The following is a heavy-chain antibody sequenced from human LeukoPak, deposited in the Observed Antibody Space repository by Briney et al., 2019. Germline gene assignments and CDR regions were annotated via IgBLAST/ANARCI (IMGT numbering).Heavy chain of an antibody. CDR3: ARDEWGDAFDI. CDR2: ISSSSSYI. V-gene: IGHV3-21*01. Sequence: PGGSLRLSCAASGFTFSSYSMNWVRQAPGKGLEWVSSISSSSSYIHSADSVRGRFTISRDNAKNSLFLQMNSLRAEDTAVYYGARDEWGDAFDIWGQGSMVTVFS. CDR1: GFTFSSYS. J-gene: IGHJ3*02. D-gene: IGHD1-26*01.